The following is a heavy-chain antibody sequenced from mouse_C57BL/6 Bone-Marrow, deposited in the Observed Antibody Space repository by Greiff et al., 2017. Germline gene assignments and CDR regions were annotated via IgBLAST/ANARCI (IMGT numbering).Heavy chain of an antibody. D-gene: IGHD1-1*02. CDR2: IDPSDSET. V-gene: IGHV1-52*01. Sequence: QVQLQQPGAELVRPGSSVKLSCKASGYTFTSYWMHWVKQRPIQGLEWIGNIDPSDSETHYNQKFKDKATLTADKSSSTAYMQLSSLTSEDSAVYYCAGGVAWCAYGGQGTLVTVSA. CDR1: GYTFTSYW. J-gene: IGHJ3*01. CDR3: AGGVAWCAY.